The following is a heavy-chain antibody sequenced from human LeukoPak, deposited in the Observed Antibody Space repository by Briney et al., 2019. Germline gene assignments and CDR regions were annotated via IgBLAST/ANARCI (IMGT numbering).Heavy chain of an antibody. CDR1: GFTFSSYA. Sequence: GGSLRLSCAASGFTFSSYAMHWVRQAPGKGLEWVAVISYDGSNKYYADSVKGRFTISRDNSKNTLYLQMNSLRAEDTAVYCCARHREPYSSSWYDFDYWGQGTLVTVSS. D-gene: IGHD6-13*01. J-gene: IGHJ4*02. CDR3: ARHREPYSSSWYDFDY. V-gene: IGHV3-30-3*01. CDR2: ISYDGSNK.